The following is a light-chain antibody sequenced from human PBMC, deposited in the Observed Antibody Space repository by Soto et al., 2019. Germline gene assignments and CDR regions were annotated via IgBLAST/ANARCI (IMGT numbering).Light chain of an antibody. CDR1: QSVSSN. CDR3: QQYNNWPPIT. J-gene: IGKJ5*01. V-gene: IGKV3-15*01. Sequence: EIVLTQSPARLSLSPGGRATLSCRASQSVSSNLAWYQQKPGQAPRLLIYGASTRATGIPARFSGSGSGTESTLTISSLQSEDFAVYYCQQYNNWPPITFGQGTRLEI. CDR2: GAS.